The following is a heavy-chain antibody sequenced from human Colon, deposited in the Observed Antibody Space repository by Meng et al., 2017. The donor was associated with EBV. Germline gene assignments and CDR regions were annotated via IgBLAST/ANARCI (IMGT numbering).Heavy chain of an antibody. J-gene: IGHJ4*02. D-gene: IGHD5-24*01. CDR2: IYHGGNT. CDR3: ARGNAYNAPSVDY. V-gene: IGHV4-4*02. CDR1: GASISSNNW. Sequence: QVQLQESGPGLVEPSGTRAPTCAVSGASISSNNWWSWVRQPPGKGLEWIGEIYHGGNTNYNPSLKSRVTISVDRSNDQFSLSLSSVTAADTAVYYCARGNAYNAPSVDYWGQGTLVTVSS.